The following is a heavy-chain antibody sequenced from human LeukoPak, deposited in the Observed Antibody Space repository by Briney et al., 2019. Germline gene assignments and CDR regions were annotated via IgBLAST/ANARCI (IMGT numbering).Heavy chain of an antibody. V-gene: IGHV3-48*01. Sequence: GGSLRLSCAASGFTFSSYSMNWVRQAPGKGLEWVSYISSSSSTIYYADSVKGRFTISRDNAKNSLYLQMNSLRAEDTAVYYCARDLPIDDYVWGSYPPTYYFDYWGQGTLVTVSS. CDR1: GFTFSSYS. CDR3: ARDLPIDDYVWGSYPPTYYFDY. J-gene: IGHJ4*02. D-gene: IGHD3-16*02. CDR2: ISSSSSTI.